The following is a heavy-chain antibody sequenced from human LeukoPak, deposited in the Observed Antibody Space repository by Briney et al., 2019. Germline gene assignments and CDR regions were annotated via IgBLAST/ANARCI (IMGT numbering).Heavy chain of an antibody. D-gene: IGHD2-2*01. CDR2: MRYDGSNK. V-gene: IGHV3-30*02. CDR3: AKGHLGGGYCSTTSCYFDY. CDR1: GFTFSSYG. Sequence: PGGSLRLSCAASGFTFSSYGMHWVRQAPGKGLEWVAFMRYDGSNKYYADSVKGRFTISRDNSKNTLYLQMNSLRTEDTAVYYCAKGHLGGGYCSTTSCYFDYWGQGTLVTVSS. J-gene: IGHJ4*02.